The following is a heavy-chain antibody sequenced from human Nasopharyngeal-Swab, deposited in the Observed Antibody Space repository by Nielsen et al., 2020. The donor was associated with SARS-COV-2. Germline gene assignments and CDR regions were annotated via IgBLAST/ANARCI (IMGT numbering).Heavy chain of an antibody. CDR2: LHHSGST. D-gene: IGHD2-21*01. J-gene: IGHJ4*02. Sequence: SETLSLTCAVSGGSISSYYWSWIRQPPGKGLEWIGYLHHSGSTNYNPSLKSRVTISVDTSKNQFSLKLSSVTAADTAVYYCAREFGDTFDYWGQGTLVTVSS. V-gene: IGHV4-59*01. CDR3: AREFGDTFDY. CDR1: GGSISSYY.